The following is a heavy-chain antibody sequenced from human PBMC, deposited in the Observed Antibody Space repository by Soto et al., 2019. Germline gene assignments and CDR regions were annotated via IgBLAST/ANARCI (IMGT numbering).Heavy chain of an antibody. V-gene: IGHV3-30-3*01. Sequence: QVQLVESGGGVVQPGKSLRLSCAASGFTFSSYALHWVRQAPGKGLEWVAVISYDGNNKYYADSVKGRFTISRDNSKNTLYLQMNSLRAEDTAVYYCARDLVGGSYLNSDYWGQGTLVTVSS. CDR1: GFTFSSYA. J-gene: IGHJ4*02. D-gene: IGHD3-16*02. CDR3: ARDLVGGSYLNSDY. CDR2: ISYDGNNK.